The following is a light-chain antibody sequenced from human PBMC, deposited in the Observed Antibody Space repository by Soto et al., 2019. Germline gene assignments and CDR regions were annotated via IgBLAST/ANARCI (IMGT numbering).Light chain of an antibody. Sequence: QVTQYPSTLSASLGDRFTSTCRASQSISSWLAWYQQKPGKSAKLLIYDDSNLETGVPSRFSGSGSGTEFTLTISDLQPDDFATYYCPQYNTYSTFGPGTQVDIK. CDR1: QSISSW. CDR3: PQYNTYST. CDR2: DDS. V-gene: IGKV1-5*01. J-gene: IGKJ1*01.